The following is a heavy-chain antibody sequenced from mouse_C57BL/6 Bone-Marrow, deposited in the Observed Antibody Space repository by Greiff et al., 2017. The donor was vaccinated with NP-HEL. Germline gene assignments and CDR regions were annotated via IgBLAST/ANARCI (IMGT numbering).Heavy chain of an antibody. Sequence: QVQLQQSGAELVKPGASVKLSCKASGYTFTSYWMHWVKQRPGQGLEWIGMIHPNSGSTNYNEKFKSKATLTVDKSSSTAYMQLSSLTSEDSAVYYCARSLWYSKAWFAYWGQGTLVTVSA. V-gene: IGHV1-64*01. J-gene: IGHJ3*01. D-gene: IGHD2-5*01. CDR1: GYTFTSYW. CDR2: IHPNSGST. CDR3: ARSLWYSKAWFAY.